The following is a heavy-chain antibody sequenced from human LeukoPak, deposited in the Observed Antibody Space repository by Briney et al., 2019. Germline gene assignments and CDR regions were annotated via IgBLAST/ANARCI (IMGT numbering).Heavy chain of an antibody. D-gene: IGHD2-2*01. V-gene: IGHV4-59*01. CDR3: ARDKDSTTEAFDI. J-gene: IGHJ3*02. Sequence: SETLFLTCTVSGGSISSYYWSWIRQPPGKGLEWIGYIYYSGSTNYNPSLKSRVTISVDTSKNQFSLKLSSVTAADTAVYYCARDKDSTTEAFDIWGQGTMVTVSS. CDR2: IYYSGST. CDR1: GGSISSYY.